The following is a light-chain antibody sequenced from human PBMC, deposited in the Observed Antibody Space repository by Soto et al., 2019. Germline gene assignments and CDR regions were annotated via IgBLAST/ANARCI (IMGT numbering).Light chain of an antibody. J-gene: IGLJ2*01. CDR3: QSYDSSLSGVV. V-gene: IGLV1-40*01. Sequence: QSVLTQPPSVSGAPGQRVTISCTGSSSNIGAGYDVHWYQQLPGSAPKLLIYDNNNRPSGVPDRFSGSKSGTSASLVITGLQAEDEADYYCQSYDSSLSGVVFGGGTKLTVL. CDR2: DNN. CDR1: SSNIGAGYD.